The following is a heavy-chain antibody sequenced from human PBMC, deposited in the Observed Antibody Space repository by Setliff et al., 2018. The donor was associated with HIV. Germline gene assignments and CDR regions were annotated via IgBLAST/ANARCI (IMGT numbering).Heavy chain of an antibody. Sequence: ASVKVSCKASGYTFSTYAIHWVRQAPGQRLEWMGWINAGSGNTKYSQRFQGRVTITRDTSASTAYLELSSLRSEDTAVYYCARGQYCGGDCYSVWGQGTLVTVSS. CDR3: ARGQYCGGDCYSV. CDR2: INAGSGNT. J-gene: IGHJ4*02. CDR1: GYTFSTYA. V-gene: IGHV1-3*01. D-gene: IGHD2-21*02.